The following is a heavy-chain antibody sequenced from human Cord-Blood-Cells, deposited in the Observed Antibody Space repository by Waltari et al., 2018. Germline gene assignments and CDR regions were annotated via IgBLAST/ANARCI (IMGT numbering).Heavy chain of an antibody. CDR1: GFTFSSYA. CDR3: ARGSHIVVGIAIGEGYYFDY. Sequence: EVQLLESGGGLVQPGGSLRLSCAASGFTFSSYAMSWVRQAPGKGLEWVSAISGSGGSTYYADSVKCRFTISRDNSKNTLYLQMNSLRAEDTAVYYCARGSHIVVGIAIGEGYYFDYWGQGTLVTVSS. V-gene: IGHV3-23*01. D-gene: IGHD2-21*01. J-gene: IGHJ4*02. CDR2: ISGSGGST.